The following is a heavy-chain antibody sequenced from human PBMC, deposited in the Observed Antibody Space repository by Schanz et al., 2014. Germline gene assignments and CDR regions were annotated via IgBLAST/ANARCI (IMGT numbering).Heavy chain of an antibody. CDR1: GYTFAMYD. J-gene: IGHJ4*02. D-gene: IGHD3-10*01. CDR3: AKGESAIRGFWSAH. Sequence: QVQLVQSGSELKKPGASVKVSCKASGYTFAMYDMNWVRQAPGQGLEWMGWINTNTANPTYAQGFTGRFVYTLDASVSTAYLQISNLKAEDTAIYYCAKGESAIRGFWSAHWGQGTLVTVSS. V-gene: IGHV7-4-1*02. CDR2: INTNTANP.